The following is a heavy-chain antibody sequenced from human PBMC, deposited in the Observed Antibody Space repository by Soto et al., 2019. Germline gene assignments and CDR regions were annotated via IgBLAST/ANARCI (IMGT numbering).Heavy chain of an antibody. CDR2: INHSGST. CDR1: GGSFSGYY. J-gene: IGHJ6*02. CDR3: ARGNCSSPNCYSFSGYYGMDV. V-gene: IGHV4-34*01. D-gene: IGHD2-2*01. Sequence: SETLSLTCAVYGGSFSGYYWSWIRQPPGKGLEWIGEINHSGSTNYNPSLKSRVTISVETSKNQFSLKLSSVTAADTAVYYCARGNCSSPNCYSFSGYYGMDVWGQGTTVTVSS.